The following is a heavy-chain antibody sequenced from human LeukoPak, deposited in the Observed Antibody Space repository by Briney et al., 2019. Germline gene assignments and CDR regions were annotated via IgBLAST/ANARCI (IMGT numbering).Heavy chain of an antibody. CDR1: GFTFSSYS. CDR2: ISSSSSYI. V-gene: IGHV3-21*01. D-gene: IGHD5-18*01. Sequence: PGGSLRLSCAASGFTFSSYSMNWVRQAPGKGLEWVSSISSSSSYIYYADSVKGRFTISRDSAKNSLYLQMNSLRAEDTAVYYCARDAPNVDTSFWGQGTLVTVSS. J-gene: IGHJ4*02. CDR3: ARDAPNVDTSF.